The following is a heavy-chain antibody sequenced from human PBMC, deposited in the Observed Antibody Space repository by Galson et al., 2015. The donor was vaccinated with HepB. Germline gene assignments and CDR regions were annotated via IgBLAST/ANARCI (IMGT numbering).Heavy chain of an antibody. CDR1: GFTFSSYA. D-gene: IGHD3-22*01. CDR3: AKDSEYYYDSSGYYEY. J-gene: IGHJ4*02. CDR2: ISGSGGST. V-gene: IGHV3-23*01. Sequence: SLRLSCAASGFTFSSYAVSWVRQTPGKGLEWISAISGSGGSTYYADSVKGRFTISRDNSKNTLYLQMNSLRAEDTAVYYCAKDSEYYYDSSGYYEYWGQGILVTVSS.